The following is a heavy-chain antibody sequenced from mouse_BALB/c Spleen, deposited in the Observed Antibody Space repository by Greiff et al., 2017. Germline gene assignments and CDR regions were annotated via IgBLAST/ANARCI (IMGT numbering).Heavy chain of an antibody. CDR1: GFSLTDYG. CDR3: AKHGSLLRSWYFDV. CDR2: IWGGGTT. V-gene: IGHV2-6-5*01. J-gene: IGHJ1*01. D-gene: IGHD1-2*01. Sequence: QVQLQQSGPGLVAPSQSLSITCTVSGFSLTDYGVSWIRQPPGKGLEWLGVIWGGGTTYYNSALKSRLSISKDNSKSQVFLKMNSLQTDDTAMYYCAKHGSLLRSWYFDVWGAGTTVTVSS.